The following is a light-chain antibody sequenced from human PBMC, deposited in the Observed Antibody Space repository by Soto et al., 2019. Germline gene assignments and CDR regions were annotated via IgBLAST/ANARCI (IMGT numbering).Light chain of an antibody. Sequence: EIVLTQSPGTLSLSPGERATLSCRASQSVSSSYLAWYQQKPGQAPRLLIYGASSTATGITDRFSCSGSGTAFTLTTSRLEPQDFAVYYYQQQGSAPLGTLGQGTRLEIK. V-gene: IGKV3-20*01. J-gene: IGKJ5*01. CDR1: QSVSSSY. CDR2: GAS. CDR3: QQQGSAPLGT.